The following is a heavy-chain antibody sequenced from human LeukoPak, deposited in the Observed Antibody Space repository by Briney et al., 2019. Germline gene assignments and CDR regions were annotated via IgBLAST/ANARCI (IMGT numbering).Heavy chain of an antibody. CDR3: TRGAGTSWFDF. V-gene: IGHV1-2*02. D-gene: IGHD2-2*01. Sequence: LGASVKVSCKPSGYTFTVNYLHWVRQAPGQGLEWVGWMNPNSGVTGYAQNFQGRVTMTRDTSISTAYMELSSLTSDDTAVYYCTRGAGTSWFDFWGQGSLVTVSS. J-gene: IGHJ4*02. CDR2: MNPNSGVT. CDR1: GYTFTVNY.